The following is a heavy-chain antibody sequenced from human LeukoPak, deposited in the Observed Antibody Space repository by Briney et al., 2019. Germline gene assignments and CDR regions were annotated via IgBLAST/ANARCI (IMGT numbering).Heavy chain of an antibody. CDR3: AREVGYSYGLLKN. Sequence: SEPLSLTCAVYGGSFSGYYWSWIRQPPGKGLEWIGEINHSGSTNYNPSLKSRVTISVDTSKNQFSLKLSSVTAADTAVYYCAREVGYSYGLLKNWGQGTLVTVSS. V-gene: IGHV4-34*01. J-gene: IGHJ4*02. CDR2: INHSGST. CDR1: GGSFSGYY. D-gene: IGHD5-18*01.